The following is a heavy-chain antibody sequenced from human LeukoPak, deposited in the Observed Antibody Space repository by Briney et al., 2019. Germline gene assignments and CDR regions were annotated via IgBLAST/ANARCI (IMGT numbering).Heavy chain of an antibody. J-gene: IGHJ6*02. D-gene: IGHD3-10*01. CDR1: GGSISSYF. CDR2: IYTSGST. V-gene: IGHV4-4*07. CDR3: ARGHSQGSGSYGYYSAMDV. Sequence: SETLSLTCTISGGSISSYFWSWIRQPAGKGLEWIGRIYTSGSTNYNPSLKSRVTMSVDTSKNQFSLRLSSVTAADTAVYYCARGHSQGSGSYGYYSAMDVWGQGTTVTVSS.